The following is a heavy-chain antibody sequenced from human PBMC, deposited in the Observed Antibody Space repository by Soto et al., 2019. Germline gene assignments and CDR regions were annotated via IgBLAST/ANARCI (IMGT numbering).Heavy chain of an antibody. CDR3: ARGPPYSSSWYGY. D-gene: IGHD6-13*01. V-gene: IGHV3-48*01. CDR1: GFTFSSYS. J-gene: IGHJ4*02. CDR2: ISSSSSTI. Sequence: GGSLRLSCAASGFTFSSYSMNWVRQAPGKGLEWVSYISSSSSTIYYADSVKGRFTISRDNAKNSLYLQMNSLRAKDTAVYYCARGPPYSSSWYGYSGQGTLVTVSS.